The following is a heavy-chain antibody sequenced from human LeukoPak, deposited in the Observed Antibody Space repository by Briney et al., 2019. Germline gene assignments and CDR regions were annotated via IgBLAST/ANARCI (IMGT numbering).Heavy chain of an antibody. Sequence: ASVKVSCKASGYTFTSYDINWVRQATGQGLEWMGWMNPNSGNTGYAQKFQGRGTITRNTSISTAYMELCSLRSEDTAVYYCARARRSGYVDYWGQGTLVTVSS. CDR3: ARARRSGYVDY. J-gene: IGHJ4*02. CDR2: MNPNSGNT. D-gene: IGHD2-15*01. V-gene: IGHV1-8*03. CDR1: GYTFTSYD.